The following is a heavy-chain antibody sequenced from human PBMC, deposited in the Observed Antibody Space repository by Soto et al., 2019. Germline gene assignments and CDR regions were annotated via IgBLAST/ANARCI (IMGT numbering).Heavy chain of an antibody. CDR1: GFTFSSYW. J-gene: IGHJ4*02. CDR3: VRVGFSRYFDY. CDR2: IKQDGSEK. Sequence: EVQLVESGGGLVQPGGSLRLSCAASGFTFSSYWMSWVRQAPGKGLEWVANIKQDGSEKYYVDSVKGRFTISRDNAKNSLYLQMNSLRAEDTAVYYCVRVGFSRYFDYWGQGTLVTVSS. V-gene: IGHV3-7*01. D-gene: IGHD3-3*01.